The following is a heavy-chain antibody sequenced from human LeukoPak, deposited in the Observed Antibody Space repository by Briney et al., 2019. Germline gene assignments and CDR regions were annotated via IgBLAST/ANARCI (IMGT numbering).Heavy chain of an antibody. CDR1: GGSFSGYY. CDR2: IYYSGST. V-gene: IGHV4-59*01. J-gene: IGHJ4*02. Sequence: ASETLSLTCAVYGGSFSGYYWSWIRQPPGKGLEWIGYIYYSGSTNYNPSLKSRVTISVDTSTNQFSLKLSSVTAADTAVYFCARGGRLLGKFDYWGQGTLVTVSS. D-gene: IGHD3-22*01. CDR3: ARGGRLLGKFDY.